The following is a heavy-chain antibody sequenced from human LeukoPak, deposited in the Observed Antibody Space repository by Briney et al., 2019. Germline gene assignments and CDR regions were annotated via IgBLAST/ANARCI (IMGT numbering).Heavy chain of an antibody. CDR2: INHSGST. Sequence: SETLSLTCAVYGGSFSGYYWSWIRQPLGKGLEWIGEINHSGSTNYNPSLKSRVTISVDTSKNQFSLKLSSVTAADTAVYYCARRAELRYCSGGSCYVGAFDIWGQGTMVTVSS. J-gene: IGHJ3*02. V-gene: IGHV4-34*01. CDR3: ARRAELRYCSGGSCYVGAFDI. CDR1: GGSFSGYY. D-gene: IGHD2-15*01.